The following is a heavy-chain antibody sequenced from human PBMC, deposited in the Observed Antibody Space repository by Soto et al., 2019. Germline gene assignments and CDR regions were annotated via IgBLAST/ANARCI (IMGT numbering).Heavy chain of an antibody. CDR1: GFTFDNYA. Sequence: EVQLMESGGGPVQPGGSLRLSCAASGFTFDNYAMNWVRQAPGKGLEWVSGISATGGSTYYAASVRGRFGISRDNSKYTLDLQMNSLRAEDTAVYYCARSLDVFLWLGELLSLGFDSWGQGTLVTASS. D-gene: IGHD3-22*01. J-gene: IGHJ4*02. CDR2: ISATGGST. V-gene: IGHV3-23*01. CDR3: ARSLDVFLWLGELLSLGFDS.